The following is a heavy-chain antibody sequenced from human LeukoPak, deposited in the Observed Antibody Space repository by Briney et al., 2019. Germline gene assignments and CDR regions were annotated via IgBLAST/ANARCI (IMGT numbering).Heavy chain of an antibody. V-gene: IGHV3-7*01. D-gene: IGHD3-3*01. CDR2: TVQDGSDT. J-gene: IGHJ6*02. CDR3: ARERFLDV. Sequence: PGGSLRLSCAASGFTFSGYWMTWVRQAPGKGLEWVANTVQDGSDTYYVDSVKGRFTISRDNAKNSLYLQMNSLRVEDTAVYYCARERFLDVWGQGTTVTVSS. CDR1: GFTFSGYW.